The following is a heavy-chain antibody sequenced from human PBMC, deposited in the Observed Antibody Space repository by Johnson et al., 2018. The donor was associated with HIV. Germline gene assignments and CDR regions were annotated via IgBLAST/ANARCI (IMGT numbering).Heavy chain of an antibody. CDR1: GFTVSSNY. J-gene: IGHJ3*02. D-gene: IGHD4-23*01. CDR2: IYSGGST. V-gene: IGHV3-66*01. CDR3: ARVGGNYAFDI. Sequence: MQLVESGGGLVQPGGSLRLSCAASGFTVSSNYMTWVRQAPGKGLEWVSVIYSGGSTYYADSVKGRFTISRDNSKTTLYLQMNSLRAEDTAVYYCARVGGNYAFDIWGQGTMVTVSS.